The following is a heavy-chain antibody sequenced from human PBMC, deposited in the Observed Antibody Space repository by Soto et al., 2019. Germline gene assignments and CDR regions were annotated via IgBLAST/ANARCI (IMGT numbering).Heavy chain of an antibody. CDR1: GGSISSISYY. D-gene: IGHD6-19*01. CDR3: ARQVIAVAGTTTNNYFDY. J-gene: IGHJ4*02. Sequence: SETLSLTCTVSGGSISSISYYWGWIRQPPGKGLEWIGSIYYSGSTYYNPSLKSRVTISVDTSKNQFSLKLSSVTAADTAVYYCARQVIAVAGTTTNNYFDYWGQGTLVTVSS. V-gene: IGHV4-39*01. CDR2: IYYSGST.